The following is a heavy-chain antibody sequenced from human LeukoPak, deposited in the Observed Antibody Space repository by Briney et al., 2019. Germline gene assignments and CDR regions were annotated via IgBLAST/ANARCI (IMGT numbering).Heavy chain of an antibody. D-gene: IGHD2-15*01. CDR1: GGSISSSSYY. V-gene: IGHV4-39*07. Sequence: SETLSLTCTVSGGSISSSSYYWGWIRQPPGKGLEWIGSIYYSGSTYYNPSLKSRVTISVDTSKNQFSLKLSSVTAADTAVYYCARGWWHRSTDAFDIWGQGTMVTVSS. CDR2: IYYSGST. J-gene: IGHJ3*02. CDR3: ARGWWHRSTDAFDI.